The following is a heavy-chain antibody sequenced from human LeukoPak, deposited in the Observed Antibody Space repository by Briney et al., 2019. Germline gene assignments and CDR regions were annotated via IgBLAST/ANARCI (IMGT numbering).Heavy chain of an antibody. J-gene: IGHJ4*02. D-gene: IGHD3-10*01. CDR3: AKWFGELLHPDY. CDR1: GFTFGDYA. CDR2: ISGSGGST. V-gene: IGHV3-23*01. Sequence: GGSLRLSCTASGFTFGDYAMSWVRQAPGKGLEWVSAISGSGGSTYYADSVKGRFTISRDNSKNTLYLQMNSLRAEDTAVYYCAKWFGELLHPDYWGQGTLVTVSS.